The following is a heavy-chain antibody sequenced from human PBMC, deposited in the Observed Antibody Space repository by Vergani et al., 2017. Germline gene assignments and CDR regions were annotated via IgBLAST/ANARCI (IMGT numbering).Heavy chain of an antibody. CDR3: VKGSSWYYFDY. D-gene: IGHD6-13*01. Sequence: EVQLVESGGGLVQPGGSLRLSCSASGFPFSSYAMHWVRQAPGKGLEYVSAISSNGGSTYYADSVKGRFTISRDNSKNTLYLQMSSLRAEDTAVYYCVKGSSWYYFDYWGQGTLVTVSS. V-gene: IGHV3-64D*06. J-gene: IGHJ4*02. CDR2: ISSNGGST. CDR1: GFPFSSYA.